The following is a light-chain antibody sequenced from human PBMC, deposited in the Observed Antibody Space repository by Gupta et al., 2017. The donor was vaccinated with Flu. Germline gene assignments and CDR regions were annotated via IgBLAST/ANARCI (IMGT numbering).Light chain of an antibody. V-gene: IGKV1-5*03. CDR1: QTVGIW. CDR2: KAS. CDR3: QQYNSRSSIT. Sequence: DRVTITCRARQTVGIWLAWYQQKPGEAPKLLIYKASSLESGVPSRFSGSGSGTEFTLTISSLQPDDFATYYCQQYNSRSSITFGQGTRLEIK. J-gene: IGKJ5*01.